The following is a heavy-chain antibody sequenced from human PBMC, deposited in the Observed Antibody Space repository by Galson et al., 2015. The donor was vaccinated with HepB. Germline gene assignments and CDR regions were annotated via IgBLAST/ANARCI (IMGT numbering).Heavy chain of an antibody. CDR2: INEDGTDK. Sequence: SLRLSCAASGVIVSDYWMNWVRQTPGTGVEWVADINEDGTDKCYADSVKGRFIISRDNAKDSLYLQMNSLRVEGTAVYYCVRDATGVRGYGFWGQGTLVTVSS. J-gene: IGHJ4*02. CDR3: VRDATGVRGYGF. CDR1: GVIVSDYW. V-gene: IGHV3-7*01. D-gene: IGHD3-10*01.